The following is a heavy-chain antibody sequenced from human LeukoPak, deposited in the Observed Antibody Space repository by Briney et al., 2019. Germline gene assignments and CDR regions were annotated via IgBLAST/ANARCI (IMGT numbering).Heavy chain of an antibody. CDR3: AKDRYGSGSSFDP. D-gene: IGHD3-10*01. J-gene: IGHJ5*02. V-gene: IGHV4-59*01. CDR1: GGSISSYY. CDR2: IYYSGST. Sequence: SETLSLTCTVSGGSISSYYWSWIRQPPGKGLEWIGYIYYSGSTNYNPSLKSRVTISVDTSKNQFSLKLSSVTATDTAVYYCAKDRYGSGSSFDPWGQGTLVTVSS.